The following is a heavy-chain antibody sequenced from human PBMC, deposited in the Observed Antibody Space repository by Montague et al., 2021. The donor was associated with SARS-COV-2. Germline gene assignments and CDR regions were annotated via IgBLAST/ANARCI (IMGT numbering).Heavy chain of an antibody. CDR2: INEDGSQK. D-gene: IGHD2-21*02. CDR3: TALRRTDPFDY. J-gene: IGHJ4*02. CDR1: GFTFTTHW. V-gene: IGHV3-7*01. Sequence: RRLSFAASGFTFTTHWMNWVRQAPGKGLEWVANINEDGSQKYYIDSVKGRFTISRDNARNSLFLQMTGLRAEDTAVYYCTALRRTDPFDYWGQGNLVTVSS.